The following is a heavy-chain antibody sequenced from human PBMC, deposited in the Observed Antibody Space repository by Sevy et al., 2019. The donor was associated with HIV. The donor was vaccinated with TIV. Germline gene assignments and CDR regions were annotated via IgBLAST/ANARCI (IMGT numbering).Heavy chain of an antibody. V-gene: IGHV3-66*02. CDR3: VSLFLSYRSGWSYFDY. CDR2: IFSSGST. Sequence: GGSLRLSCAISGFTVNDKYIIWVRQAPGKGLEWVSVIFSSGSTYYADSEKGRFTISRDNSKNTVDLQMSSVRAEDTAVYYCVSLFLSYRSGWSYFDYWGQGTLVTVSS. J-gene: IGHJ4*02. D-gene: IGHD6-19*01. CDR1: GFTVNDKY.